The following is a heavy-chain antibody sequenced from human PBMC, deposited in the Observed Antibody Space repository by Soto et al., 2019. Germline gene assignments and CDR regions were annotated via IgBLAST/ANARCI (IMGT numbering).Heavy chain of an antibody. V-gene: IGHV3-30-3*01. CDR2: ISYDGSNK. CDR1: GFTFSSYA. Sequence: QVQLVESGGGVVQPGRSLRLSCAASGFTFSSYAMHWVRQAPGKGLEWVAVISYDGSNKYYADSVKGRFTISRDNSKNTLYLQMNSLRAEDTAVYYCARALVGKGSSSGYCGMDVWGQGTTVTVSS. J-gene: IGHJ6*02. D-gene: IGHD6-13*01. CDR3: ARALVGKGSSSGYCGMDV.